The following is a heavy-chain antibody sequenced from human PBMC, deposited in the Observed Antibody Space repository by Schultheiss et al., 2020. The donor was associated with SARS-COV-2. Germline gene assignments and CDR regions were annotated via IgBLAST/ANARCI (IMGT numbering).Heavy chain of an antibody. CDR2: VTAYNSKT. CDR1: GGTFSSYA. D-gene: IGHD1-26*01. CDR3: AKDIGWETWGYYYYGMDV. J-gene: IGHJ6*02. V-gene: IGHV1-69*13. Sequence: SVKVSCKASGGTFSSYAISWVRQAPGQGLEWMGWVTAYNSKTNYAQKFQGRVTITADESTSTAYMELSSLRAEDTALYYCAKDIGWETWGYYYYGMDVWGQGTTVTVSS.